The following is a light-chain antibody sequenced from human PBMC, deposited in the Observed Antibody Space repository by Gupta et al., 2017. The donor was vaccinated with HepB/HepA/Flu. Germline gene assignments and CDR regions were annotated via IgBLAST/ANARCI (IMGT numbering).Light chain of an antibody. J-gene: IGKJ4*01. CDR1: LNILYRSNNNNY. V-gene: IGKV4-1*01. CDR3: QQYYSTPLT. Sequence: DIVMTQSPDSLAMSLGERATINCKSSLNILYRSNNNNYLAWYQQKAGQPPKLLIYWASTRESGVPDRFSGSGSGTDFTLTISSLKAEDVAVYYCQQYYSTPLTFGGGTKVEIK. CDR2: WAS.